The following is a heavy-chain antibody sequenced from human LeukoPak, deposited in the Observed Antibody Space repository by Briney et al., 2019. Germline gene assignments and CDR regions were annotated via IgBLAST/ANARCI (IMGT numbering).Heavy chain of an antibody. CDR3: ARRDWFDP. CDR2: MNPNSGNT. V-gene: IGHV1-8*01. CDR1: GYTFTSYD. Sequence: APVKVSCKASGYTFTSYDINWVRQAPGQGLEWMGWMNPNSGNTGYAQEFQGRVTMTRNTSISTAYMELSSLRSEDTAVYYCARRDWFDPWGQGTLVTVSS. J-gene: IGHJ5*02.